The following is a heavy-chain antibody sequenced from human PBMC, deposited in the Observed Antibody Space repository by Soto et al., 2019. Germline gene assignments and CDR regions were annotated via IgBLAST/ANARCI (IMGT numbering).Heavy chain of an antibody. CDR2: IGPESGAT. CDR3: GRGRSGQIVVFY. D-gene: IGHD1-26*01. CDR1: GYTFTGHY. Sequence: ASVKVSCKASGYTFTGHYIHWVRQAPEQGPEWMGEIGPESGATRYAQKFQGRVTMTRDTSITTVYMELKNLSPDDTAVYYCGRGRSGQIVVFYWRQGPPVTVSS. V-gene: IGHV1-2*02. J-gene: IGHJ4*02.